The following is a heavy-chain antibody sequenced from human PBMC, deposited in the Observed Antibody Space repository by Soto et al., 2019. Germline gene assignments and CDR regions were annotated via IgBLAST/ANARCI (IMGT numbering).Heavy chain of an antibody. Sequence: QITLKESGPTLVKPTQTLTLTCTFSGFSLSTTGVGVGWIRQPPGKALEWLALIYWGDDKRYSPSLKSRLTITKDTSKNQVVLIMTNMDPVDTATYYCARRPGINFYYGMDVWGQGTTVTVSS. CDR1: GFSLSTTGVG. V-gene: IGHV2-5*02. CDR3: ARRPGINFYYGMDV. CDR2: IYWGDDK. J-gene: IGHJ6*02.